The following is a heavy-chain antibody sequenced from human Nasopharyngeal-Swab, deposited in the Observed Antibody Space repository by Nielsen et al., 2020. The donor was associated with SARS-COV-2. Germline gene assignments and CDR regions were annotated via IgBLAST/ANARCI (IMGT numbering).Heavy chain of an antibody. V-gene: IGHV4-30-4*08. CDR1: GVFISSGAAY. D-gene: IGHD3-9*01. Sequence: TWCPTCAVLGVFISSGAAYWSWMRQPPGKGLAWTGYIYYSGDTYYNPALQSRVSISADTSRNQFSLKLTSVTAADTSVYYCARTLYDIVTDQYEGYDTWGPGILVTVSS. J-gene: IGHJ5*02. CDR3: ARTLYDIVTDQYEGYDT. CDR2: IYYSGDT.